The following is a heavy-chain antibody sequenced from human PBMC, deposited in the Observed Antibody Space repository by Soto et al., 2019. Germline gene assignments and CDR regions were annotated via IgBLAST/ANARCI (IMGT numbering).Heavy chain of an antibody. CDR1: GYTFTSYG. V-gene: IGHV1-2*04. CDR3: ARGGATCFGVVQYYYGIDV. D-gene: IGHD3-3*01. Sequence: GASVKVSCKASGYTFTSYGISRVRQAPGQGLDWMGWSNRNSGGTNYAKKFQGWGTMTRDRWISMAYMELSRLRSDDTAVCYCARGGATCFGVVQYYYGIDVWGQGTTVIVSS. CDR2: SNRNSGGT. J-gene: IGHJ6*02.